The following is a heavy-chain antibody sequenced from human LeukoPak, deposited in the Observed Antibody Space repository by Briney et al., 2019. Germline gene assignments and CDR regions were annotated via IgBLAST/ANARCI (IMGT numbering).Heavy chain of an antibody. V-gene: IGHV3-21*01. CDR3: ARDSSSGRYDY. D-gene: IGHD6-19*01. CDR1: GFTFSSYS. Sequence: GGSLRLSCAASGFTFSSYSMNWVRQAPGKGLEWVSSISSSSSYIYYADSVKGRFTISRDNAKNSLYLQMNSLRAEGTAVYYCARDSSSGRYDYWGQGTLVTVSS. J-gene: IGHJ4*02. CDR2: ISSSSSYI.